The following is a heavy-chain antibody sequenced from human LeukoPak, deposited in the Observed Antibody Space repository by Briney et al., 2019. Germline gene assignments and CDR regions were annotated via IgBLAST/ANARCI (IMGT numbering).Heavy chain of an antibody. V-gene: IGHV3-7*05. J-gene: IGHJ4*02. CDR1: GFTFSSYW. D-gene: IGHD3-22*01. CDR3: ARDRYYYDTSGYYYFDY. Sequence: GGSLRLSCAASGFTFSSYWMTWVRQAPGKGLEWVANIKEDGSEKYYVDSVKGRFTISRDNAKNSLYLQMNSLRAEDTAVYYCARDRYYYDTSGYYYFDYRGQGTLVTVSS. CDR2: IKEDGSEK.